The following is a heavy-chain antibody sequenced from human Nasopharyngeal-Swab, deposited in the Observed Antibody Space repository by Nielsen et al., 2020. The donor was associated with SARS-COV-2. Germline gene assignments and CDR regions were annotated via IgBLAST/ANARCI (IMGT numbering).Heavy chain of an antibody. CDR1: GFSFSTYT. Sequence: GGSLRLSCAASGFSFSTYTMNWVRQAPGKGLEWLSSISSDSGAKYHADSVKGRFTISRDNAKNSLYLEMNSLRAEDTAVYYCTRGVPDFGYWGQGTLVTVSS. D-gene: IGHD3-10*01. J-gene: IGHJ4*02. V-gene: IGHV3-21*01. CDR2: ISSDSGAK. CDR3: TRGVPDFGY.